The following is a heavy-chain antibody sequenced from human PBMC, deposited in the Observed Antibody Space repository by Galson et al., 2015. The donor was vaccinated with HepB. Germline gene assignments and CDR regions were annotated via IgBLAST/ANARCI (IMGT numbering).Heavy chain of an antibody. CDR1: GFTFDDYA. CDR2: ISWNSGSI. CDR3: AKGITIFGVQIDY. D-gene: IGHD3-3*01. Sequence: SLRLSCAASGFTFDDYAMHWVRQAPGKGLEWVSGISWNSGSIGYADSVKGRFTISRDNAKNSLYLQMNSLRAEDTALYYCAKGITIFGVQIDYWGQGTLVTVSS. V-gene: IGHV3-9*01. J-gene: IGHJ4*02.